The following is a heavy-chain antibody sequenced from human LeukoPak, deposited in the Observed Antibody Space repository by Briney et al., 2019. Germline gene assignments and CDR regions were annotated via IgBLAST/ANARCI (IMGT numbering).Heavy chain of an antibody. V-gene: IGHV3-30*02. J-gene: IGHJ3*02. CDR2: IRYDGSNK. CDR3: AKDKAGFIVGATGVRAFDI. CDR1: GFTFSSYG. Sequence: PGGSLRLSCAASGFTFSSYGMHWVRQAPGKGLEWVAFIRYDGSNKYYADSVKGRFTISRDNSKNTLYLQMNSLRAEDTAVYYCAKDKAGFIVGATGVRAFDIWGQGTMVTVSS. D-gene: IGHD1-26*01.